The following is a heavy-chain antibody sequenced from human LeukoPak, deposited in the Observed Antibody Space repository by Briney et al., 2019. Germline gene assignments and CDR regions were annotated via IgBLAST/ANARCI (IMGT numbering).Heavy chain of an antibody. CDR2: INHSGST. Sequence: SETLSLTCAVYGGSFSGYYWSWIRQPPGKGLEWIGEINHSGSTNYNPSLKSRVTISVDTSKNQFSLKLSSVTAADTAVYYCAREGHRDGYDNYLYYWGQGTLVTVSS. CDR1: GGSFSGYY. D-gene: IGHD5-24*01. V-gene: IGHV4-34*01. CDR3: AREGHRDGYDNYLYY. J-gene: IGHJ4*02.